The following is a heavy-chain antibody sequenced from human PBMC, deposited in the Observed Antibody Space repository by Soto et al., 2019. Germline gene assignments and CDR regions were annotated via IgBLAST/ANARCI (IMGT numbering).Heavy chain of an antibody. D-gene: IGHD1-1*01. Sequence: SETLSLTSPVSGGSISSSSYYWGWIRQPPGKGLEWIGSIYYSGSTYYNPSLKSRVTISVDTSKNQFSLKLSSVTAADTAVYYCARCRTTGTVRWFDPWGQGTLVTVSS. CDR3: ARCRTTGTVRWFDP. J-gene: IGHJ5*02. CDR1: GGSISSSSYY. CDR2: IYYSGST. V-gene: IGHV4-39*01.